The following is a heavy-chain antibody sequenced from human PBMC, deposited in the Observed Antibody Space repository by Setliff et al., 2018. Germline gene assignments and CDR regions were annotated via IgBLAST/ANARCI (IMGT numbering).Heavy chain of an antibody. V-gene: IGHV3-7*01. CDR2: IKQDGSEK. CDR1: GFTFSRYW. CDR3: ARDHVYGSQYYYYYYGMDV. D-gene: IGHD3-10*01. J-gene: IGHJ6*02. Sequence: PGGSLRLSCAASGFTFSRYWMSWVRQAPGKGLEWVANIKQDGSEKYYVDSVKGRFTIYRDNAKNSLYLQMNSLRAEDTAVYYCARDHVYGSQYYYYYYGMDVWGQGTTVTVSS.